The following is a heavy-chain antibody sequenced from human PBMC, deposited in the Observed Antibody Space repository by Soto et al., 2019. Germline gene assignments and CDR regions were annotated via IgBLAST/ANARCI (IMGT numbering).Heavy chain of an antibody. CDR2: INHSGST. J-gene: IGHJ4*02. CDR3: ARGPSYGDDY. Sequence: PSETLSLSCAVYGGSFSGYYWSWIRQPPGKGLEWIGEINHSGSTNYNPSLKSRVTISVDTSKNQFSLKLSSVTAADTAVYYCARGPSYGDDYWGQGTLVTVSS. V-gene: IGHV4-34*01. CDR1: GGSFSGYY. D-gene: IGHD4-17*01.